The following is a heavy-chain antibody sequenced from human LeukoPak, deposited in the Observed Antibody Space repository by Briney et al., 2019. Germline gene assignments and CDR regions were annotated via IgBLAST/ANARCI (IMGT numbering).Heavy chain of an antibody. CDR2: INHSGST. CDR3: ARDVELVGSSWYYYYMDV. Sequence: PSETLSLTCAVYGGSFSGYYWSWIRQPPGKGLEWIGEINHSGSTNYNPSLKSRVTISVDTSKNQFSLKLSSVTAADTAVYYCARDVELVGSSWYYYYMDVWGKGTTVTVSS. D-gene: IGHD6-13*01. V-gene: IGHV4-34*01. J-gene: IGHJ6*03. CDR1: GGSFSGYY.